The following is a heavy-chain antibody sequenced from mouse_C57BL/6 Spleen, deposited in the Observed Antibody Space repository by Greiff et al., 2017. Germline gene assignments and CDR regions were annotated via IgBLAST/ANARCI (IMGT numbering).Heavy chain of an antibody. D-gene: IGHD1-1*01. V-gene: IGHV1-22*01. Sequence: EVQLQQSGPELVKPGASVKMSCKASGYTFTDYNMHWVKQSHGKSLEWIGYINPNNGGTSYNQKFKGKATLTVNTSSSTAYMELRSLTAEDSAVYYCARCPNLLLSMDDWGQGTSVTVSS. CDR3: ARCPNLLLSMDD. J-gene: IGHJ4*01. CDR2: INPNNGGT. CDR1: GYTFTDYN.